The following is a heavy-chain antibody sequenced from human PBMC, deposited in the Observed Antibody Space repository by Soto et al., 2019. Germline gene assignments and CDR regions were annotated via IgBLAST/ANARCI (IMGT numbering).Heavy chain of an antibody. V-gene: IGHV1-18*01. D-gene: IGHD3-9*01. Sequence: GASVKVSCKASGYTFTSYGISWVRQAPGQGLEWMGWITAYNGNTNYAQKLQGRVTMTTDTSTSTAYMELRSLRSDDTAVYYCARGRGELRYFDWLTDNWFDPWGQGTLVTVSS. J-gene: IGHJ5*02. CDR2: ITAYNGNT. CDR1: GYTFTSYG. CDR3: ARGRGELRYFDWLTDNWFDP.